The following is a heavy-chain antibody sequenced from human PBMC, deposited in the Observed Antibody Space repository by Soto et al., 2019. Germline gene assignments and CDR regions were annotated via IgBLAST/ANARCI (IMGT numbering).Heavy chain of an antibody. V-gene: IGHV1-69*01. D-gene: IGHD6-13*01. J-gene: IGHJ4*02. Sequence: QAQVVQSGAEVRKPGSSVKLSCKASEGTFNSYAIAWVRQAPGLGLEWMGGIIPYYNTLNYAQKFQDRVTITADDSTNTVYMELSSLRSDDTAVYFCASGASRWYPYFVDSWAQGTLVTVSS. CDR1: EGTFNSYA. CDR3: ASGASRWYPYFVDS. CDR2: IIPYYNTL.